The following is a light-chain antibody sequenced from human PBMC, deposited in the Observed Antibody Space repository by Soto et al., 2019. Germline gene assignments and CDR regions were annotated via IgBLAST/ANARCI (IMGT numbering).Light chain of an antibody. CDR1: KGISRW. J-gene: IGKJ1*01. V-gene: IGKV1-39*01. CDR2: DES. CDR3: QQSYSNRRT. Sequence: DIQXPQPPGCVSACRGGRVITTCRASKGISRWLEWYKKKTGKDXKXXXYDESSLQSGVQTRFSGGAFGTDFTIKISRMPPEDSEPYYCQQSYSNRRTFGEGTQVDI.